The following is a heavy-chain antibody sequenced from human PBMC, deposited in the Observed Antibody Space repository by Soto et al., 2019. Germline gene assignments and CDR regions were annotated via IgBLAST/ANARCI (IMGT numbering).Heavy chain of an antibody. J-gene: IGHJ4*02. V-gene: IGHV1-18*01. CDR2: ISAYNGNT. CDR3: ARAPGSGYYRPFDY. D-gene: IGHD3-22*01. CDR1: GYTFTSYG. Sequence: ASVKVSCKASGYTFTSYGIRWVRQAPGQGLEWMGWISAYNGNTNYAQKLQGRVTMTTDTSTSTAYMELRSLKSDDTAVYYCARAPGSGYYRPFDYWGQGTLVTVSS.